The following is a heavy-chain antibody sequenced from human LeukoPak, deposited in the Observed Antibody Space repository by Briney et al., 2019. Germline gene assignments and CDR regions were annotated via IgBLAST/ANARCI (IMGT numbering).Heavy chain of an antibody. V-gene: IGHV4-61*02. J-gene: IGHJ4*02. CDR3: ARGDSNDNDYGDYPDY. Sequence: SETLSLTCTVSGGSMKSGTYYWSWIRQPAGKGLEWIGRIYTSGSTHYNPSLKSRVNISIDTSKNQFSLNLSSVTAADTAVYYCARGDSNDNDYGDYPDYWGQGTLVTVSS. CDR1: GGSMKSGTYY. D-gene: IGHD4-17*01. CDR2: IYTSGST.